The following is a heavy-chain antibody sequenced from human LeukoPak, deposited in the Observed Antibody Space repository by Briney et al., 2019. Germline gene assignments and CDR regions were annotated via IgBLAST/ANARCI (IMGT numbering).Heavy chain of an antibody. V-gene: IGHV4-39*01. Sequence: PSETLSLTCTVSGGSISSSSYYWGWIRQPPGKGLEWIGSIYYSGSTYYNPSLKSRVTISVDTSKNQFSLKLSSATAADTAVYYCARHGDSSQWVIDYWGQGTLVTVSS. CDR2: IYYSGST. J-gene: IGHJ4*02. CDR3: ARHGDSSQWVIDY. CDR1: GGSISSSSYY. D-gene: IGHD3-22*01.